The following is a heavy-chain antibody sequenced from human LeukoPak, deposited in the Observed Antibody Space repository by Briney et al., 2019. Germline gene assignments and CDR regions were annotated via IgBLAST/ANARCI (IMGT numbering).Heavy chain of an antibody. CDR1: GFTFSSYA. D-gene: IGHD3-3*01. CDR2: ISYDGSNK. Sequence: GGSLRLSCAASGFTFSSYAMHWVRQAPGKGLEWVAVISYDGSNKYYADSVKGRFTISRDNSKNTLYLQMNSLRAEDTAVYYCARDFGQSYGMDVWGQGTTVTVSS. CDR3: ARDFGQSYGMDV. V-gene: IGHV3-30-3*01. J-gene: IGHJ6*02.